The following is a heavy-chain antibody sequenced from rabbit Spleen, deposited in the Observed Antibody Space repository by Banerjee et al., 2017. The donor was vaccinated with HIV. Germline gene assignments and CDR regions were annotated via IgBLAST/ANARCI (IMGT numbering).Heavy chain of an antibody. CDR2: INAATGKP. D-gene: IGHD5-1*01. V-gene: IGHV1S45*01. CDR3: AMDLVGVIGWNSYL. Sequence: QEQLEESGGGLVQPTGSLILTCKASGFSFGDRDVMCCVRQAPGKGLEWIACINAATGKPVYATWAKGRFTISRTSSTTVTLRMTSLTAADRAAYFCAMDLVGVIGWNSYLWGPGPLLTVS. CDR1: GFSFGDRDV. J-gene: IGHJ6*01.